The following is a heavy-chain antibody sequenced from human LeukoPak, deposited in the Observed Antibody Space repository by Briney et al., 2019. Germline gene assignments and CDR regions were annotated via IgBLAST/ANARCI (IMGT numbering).Heavy chain of an antibody. CDR3: ARETGSGCGMDV. J-gene: IGHJ6*02. V-gene: IGHV4-59*01. Sequence: SETLSLTCTVSGGSISSYYWSWIRQPPGKGLEWIGYIYYSGSTNYNPSLKSRVTILVDTSKNQVSLKLSSVTAADTAVYYCARETGSGCGMDVWGQGTTVTVSS. CDR1: GGSISSYY. D-gene: IGHD3-10*01. CDR2: IYYSGST.